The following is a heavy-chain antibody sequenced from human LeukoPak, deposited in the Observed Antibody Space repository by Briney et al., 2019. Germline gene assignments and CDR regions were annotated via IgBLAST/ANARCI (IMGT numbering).Heavy chain of an antibody. D-gene: IGHD3-16*01. CDR2: ISSSSSYI. V-gene: IGHV3-21*04. CDR1: GFTFSSYS. CDR3: AKDPDVGLVDY. J-gene: IGHJ4*02. Sequence: PGGSLRLSCAASGFTFSSYSMNWVRQAPGKGLEWVSSISSSSSYIYYADSVKGRFTISRDNSKNTLYLQMNSLRAEDTAVYYCAKDPDVGLVDYWGQGTLVTVSS.